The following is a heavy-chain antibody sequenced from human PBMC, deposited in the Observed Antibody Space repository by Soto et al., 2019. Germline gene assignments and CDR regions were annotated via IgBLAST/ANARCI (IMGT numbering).Heavy chain of an antibody. D-gene: IGHD5-18*01. CDR2: ISAYNGNT. Sequence: EASAKVSCKYSCYTFTSYGISWVRQAPGQGLEWMGWISAYNGNTNYAQKLQGRVTMTTDTSTSKAYMELRSLRSDDTAVYYCARARHSYGGFGGFDPWGQGTLVTVSS. J-gene: IGHJ5*02. CDR1: CYTFTSYG. V-gene: IGHV1-18*01. CDR3: ARARHSYGGFGGFDP.